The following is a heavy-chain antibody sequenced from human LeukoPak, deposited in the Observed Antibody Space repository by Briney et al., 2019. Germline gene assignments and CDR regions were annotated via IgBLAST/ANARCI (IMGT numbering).Heavy chain of an antibody. CDR2: VYYSGST. J-gene: IGHJ6*03. Sequence: SETLSLTCTVSGGSISSGDYYWTWSRQPTGKGREWIGYVYYSGSTYYKSSLYSRISISGDTSKNQFSLNLSSVTAADTAVYDCARCYRLLYEGGWYYYMDVWGKGTTVTVSS. CDR3: ARCYRLLYEGGWYYYMDV. V-gene: IGHV4-30-4*08. D-gene: IGHD2-2*02. CDR1: GGSISSGDYY.